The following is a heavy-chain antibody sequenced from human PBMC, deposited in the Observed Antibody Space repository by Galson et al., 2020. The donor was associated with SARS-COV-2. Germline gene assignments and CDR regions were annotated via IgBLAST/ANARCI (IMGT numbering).Heavy chain of an antibody. CDR2: IYYSGST. J-gene: IGHJ3*02. V-gene: IGHV4-59*01. CDR1: GGSISSYY. CDR3: ARAPFWSGYYGSGAFDI. D-gene: IGHD3-3*01. Sequence: SETLSLTCTVSGGSISSYYWSWIRQPPGKGLEWIGYIYYSGSTNYNPSLKSRVTISVDTSKNQFSLKLSSVTAADTAVYYCARAPFWSGYYGSGAFDIWGQGTMVTVSS.